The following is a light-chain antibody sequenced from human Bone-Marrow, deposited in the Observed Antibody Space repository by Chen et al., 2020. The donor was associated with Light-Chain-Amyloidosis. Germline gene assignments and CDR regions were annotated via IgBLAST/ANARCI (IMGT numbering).Light chain of an antibody. CDR2: GAS. CDR1: QTISSNN. CDR3: QQYESSPLT. V-gene: IGKV3-20*01. Sequence: EIVLTQSPGTLSLSPGEGANLSCRASQTISSNNLTWYQQKFGQAPRLLMYGASSRATGIPDRFTGSGSGTDFTLTINRLEPEDFAVYYCQQYESSPLTFGGGTKVEIK. J-gene: IGKJ4*01.